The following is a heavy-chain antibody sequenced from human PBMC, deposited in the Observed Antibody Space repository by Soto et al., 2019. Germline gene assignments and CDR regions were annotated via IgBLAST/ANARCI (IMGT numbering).Heavy chain of an antibody. J-gene: IGHJ4*02. D-gene: IGHD1-7*01. Sequence: EVQLLESGGGLVQPGGSLRLSCAASGFTFSSYAMSWVRQAPGKGLEWVSTISGNGYNTYDADSVKGRFTISRDYSKNTLYLQMNSLRVEDTAIYYCASTAWNYGENRYFDYWGQGTLVTVSS. CDR2: ISGNGYNT. CDR1: GFTFSSYA. CDR3: ASTAWNYGENRYFDY. V-gene: IGHV3-23*01.